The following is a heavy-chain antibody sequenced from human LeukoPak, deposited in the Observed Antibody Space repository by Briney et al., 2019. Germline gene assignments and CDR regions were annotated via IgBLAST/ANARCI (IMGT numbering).Heavy chain of an antibody. CDR2: IYHSGST. CDR3: TRDTGTTGEVKFDP. V-gene: IGHV4-38-2*02. Sequence: PSETPSLTCTVSGYSISSGYYWGWIRQPPGKGLEWIGSIYHSGSTYYNPSLKSRVTMSVDTSKSQFSLNLMSVTAADTAVYYCTRDTGTTGEVKFDPWGQGTLVTVSS. CDR1: GYSISSGYY. D-gene: IGHD4-17*01. J-gene: IGHJ5*02.